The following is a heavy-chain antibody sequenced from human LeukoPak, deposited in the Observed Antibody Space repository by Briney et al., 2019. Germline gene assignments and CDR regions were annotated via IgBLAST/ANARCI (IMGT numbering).Heavy chain of an antibody. CDR1: GGSISSSSYF. D-gene: IGHD2-2*01. V-gene: IGHV4-39*01. CDR3: ARRGSTFDAFDI. J-gene: IGHJ3*02. Sequence: PSETLSLTCTVSGGSISSSSYFWGWIRQPPGKGLEWIGSIYYSGSTYYNPSPKSRVTISVDTSKNQFSLKLSSVTAADTAVYYCARRGSTFDAFDIWGQGTMVTVSS. CDR2: IYYSGST.